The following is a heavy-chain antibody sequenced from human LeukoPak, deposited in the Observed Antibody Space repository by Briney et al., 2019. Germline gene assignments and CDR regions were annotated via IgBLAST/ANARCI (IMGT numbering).Heavy chain of an antibody. D-gene: IGHD3-3*01. CDR3: ARARIAIFGVVYYMDV. V-gene: IGHV4-39*07. Sequence: PETLSLTCTVSGGSISSGGYYWSWIRQPPGKGLEWIGEINHSGSTNYNPSLKSRVTISVDTSKNQFSLKLSSVTAADTAVYYCARARIAIFGVVYYMDVWGKGTTVTVSS. J-gene: IGHJ6*03. CDR1: GGSISSGGYY. CDR2: INHSGST.